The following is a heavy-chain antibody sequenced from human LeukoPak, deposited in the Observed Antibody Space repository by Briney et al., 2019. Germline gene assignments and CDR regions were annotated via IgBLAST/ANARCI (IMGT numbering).Heavy chain of an antibody. J-gene: IGHJ4*02. Sequence: ASVKVSCKASGYTFTGYYMHWVRQAPGQGLEWMGWINPNSGGTNYAQKFQGRVTMTRDTSISTAYMELSRLRSDDTAVYYCARYPGVGATFHFDYWGQGTLVTVSS. CDR3: ARYPGVGATFHFDY. D-gene: IGHD1-26*01. CDR1: GYTFTGYY. V-gene: IGHV1-2*02. CDR2: INPNSGGT.